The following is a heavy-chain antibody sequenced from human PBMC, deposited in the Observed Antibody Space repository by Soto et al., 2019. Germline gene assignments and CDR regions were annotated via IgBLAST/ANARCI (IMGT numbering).Heavy chain of an antibody. CDR1: GFTFSSYP. V-gene: IGHV3-23*01. J-gene: IGHJ1*01. CDR3: VGRSGGKGY. Sequence: EVQLLESGGGLVQPGGSLRLSCAASGFTFSSYPMTWVRQAQGKGLEWVSAISGDGGTTYYADSVKGRFTASRANSKDTLYLAMNSVSDEDTAVYYCVGRSGGKGYWGQGTLVSVSS. CDR2: ISGDGGTT. D-gene: IGHD2-15*01.